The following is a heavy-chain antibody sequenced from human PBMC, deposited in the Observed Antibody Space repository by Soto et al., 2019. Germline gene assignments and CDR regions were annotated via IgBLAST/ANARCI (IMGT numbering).Heavy chain of an antibody. J-gene: IGHJ3*01. D-gene: IGHD1-1*01. CDR3: GRRDWNDGLDV. V-gene: IGHV4-59*11. CDR2: ISYSGNT. CDR1: GGSIGSHF. Sequence: SETLSLTCSVSGGSIGSHFWSWIRQPPGKGLEYIGYISYSGNTNYNPSLKSRVTISLDTSENQFSLKVRSVTAADTAVYYCGRRDWNDGLDVWGQGTMVTVSS.